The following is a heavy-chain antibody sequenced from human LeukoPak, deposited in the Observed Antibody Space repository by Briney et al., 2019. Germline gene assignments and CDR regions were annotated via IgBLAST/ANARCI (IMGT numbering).Heavy chain of an antibody. V-gene: IGHV7-4-1*02. CDR1: GYTFTSYA. D-gene: IGHD1-1*01. CDR2: INTNTGNP. Sequence: ASVKVSCKASGYTFTSYAMNWVRQAPGQGLEWMGWINTNTGNPTYAQGFTGRFVFSLDTSVSTAYLQISSLKAEDTAVYYCARGNNWNDVKYYYYYYYVDVWGKGTTVTVSS. J-gene: IGHJ6*03. CDR3: ARGNNWNDVKYYYYYYYVDV.